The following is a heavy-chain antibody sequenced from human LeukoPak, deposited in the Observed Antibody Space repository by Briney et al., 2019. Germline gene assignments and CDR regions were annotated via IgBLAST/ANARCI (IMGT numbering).Heavy chain of an antibody. CDR3: ARARPPGHRYFDL. CDR2: INHSGST. CDR1: GGSFSGYY. J-gene: IGHJ2*01. V-gene: IGHV4-34*01. Sequence: SETRSLTRAVYGGSFSGYYWSWIRQPPGKGLEWIGEINHSGSTNYNPSLKSRVTISVDTSKNQFSLKLSSVTAADTAVYYCARARPPGHRYFDLWGRGTLVTVSS.